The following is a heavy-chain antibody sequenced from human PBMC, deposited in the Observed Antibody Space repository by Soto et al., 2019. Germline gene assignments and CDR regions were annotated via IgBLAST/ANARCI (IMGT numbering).Heavy chain of an antibody. CDR1: GFTFSSYG. J-gene: IGHJ6*02. D-gene: IGHD4-17*01. CDR3: ARDGAVDYYYGMDV. V-gene: IGHV3-33*01. CDR2: IWYDGSNK. Sequence: GGSLRLSCAASGFTFSSYGMHWVRQAPGKGLEWVAVIWYDGSNKYYADSVKGRFTISRDNSKNTLYLQMNSLRAEDTVGYYCARDGAVDYYYGMDVWGQGTTVTVSS.